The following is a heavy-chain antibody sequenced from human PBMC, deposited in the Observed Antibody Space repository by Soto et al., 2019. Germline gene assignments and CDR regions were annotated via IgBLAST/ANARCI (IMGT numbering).Heavy chain of an antibody. CDR3: AKSGGFDYGDYYFDY. CDR1: GGSISSGGYY. Sequence: QVQLQESGPGLVKPSQTLSLTCTVSGGSISSGGYYWSWIRQHPGKGLEWIGYIYYSGSTYYNPSLKSRVTISVDTSKNQFSLKLSSETAADTAVYYCAKSGGFDYGDYYFDYWGQGTLVTVSS. V-gene: IGHV4-31*03. D-gene: IGHD4-17*01. CDR2: IYYSGST. J-gene: IGHJ4*02.